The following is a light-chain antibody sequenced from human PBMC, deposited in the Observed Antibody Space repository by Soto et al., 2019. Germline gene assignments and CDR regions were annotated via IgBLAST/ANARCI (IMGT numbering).Light chain of an antibody. J-gene: IGKJ1*01. CDR1: QSVSSN. CDR2: GAS. CDR3: QQYDNWPQT. V-gene: IGKV3-15*01. Sequence: ELVLTQSPATLSLSPGERATLSCRASQSVSSNLAWYQQKPGQAPRLLIYGASTRATGIPAKFSGGGSGTEFTLTISSLQSEDFAIYYCQQYDNWPQTFGQGTKVDIK.